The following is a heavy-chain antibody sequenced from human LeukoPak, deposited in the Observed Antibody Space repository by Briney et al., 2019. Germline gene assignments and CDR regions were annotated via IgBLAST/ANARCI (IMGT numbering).Heavy chain of an antibody. D-gene: IGHD5-12*01. CDR3: ATTTATGYSGYDLVAY. J-gene: IGHJ4*02. V-gene: IGHV3-23*01. CDR1: GFTFSSYA. CDR2: ISGSGGST. Sequence: GGSLRLSCAASGFTFSSYAMSWVRQAPGKGLEWVSAISGSGGSTYYADSVKGRFTISRDNSKNTLYLQMNSLRAEDTAVYYCATTTATGYSGYDLVAYWGQGTLVTVSS.